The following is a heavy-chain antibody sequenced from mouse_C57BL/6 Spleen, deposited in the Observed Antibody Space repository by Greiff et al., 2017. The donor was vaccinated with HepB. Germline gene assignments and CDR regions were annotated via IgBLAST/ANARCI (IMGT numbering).Heavy chain of an antibody. Sequence: QVQLKQPGAELVRPGTSVKLSCKASGYTFTSYWMHWVKQRPGQGLEWIGVIDPSDSYTNYNQKFKGKATLTVDTSSSTAYMQLSSLTSEDSAVYYCARIASYYYGSSYYFDYWGQGTTLTVSS. CDR3: ARIASYYYGSSYYFDY. J-gene: IGHJ2*01. CDR1: GYTFTSYW. CDR2: IDPSDSYT. D-gene: IGHD1-1*01. V-gene: IGHV1-59*01.